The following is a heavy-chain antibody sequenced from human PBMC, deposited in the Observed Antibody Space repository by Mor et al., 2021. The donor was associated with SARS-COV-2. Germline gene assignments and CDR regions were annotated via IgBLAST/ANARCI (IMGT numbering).Heavy chain of an antibody. J-gene: IGHJ4*02. V-gene: IGHV3-23*01. CDR2: IGGSGGST. CDR3: ANERRGARRAGGNSLDD. D-gene: IGHD1-26*01. Sequence: GLEWVSAIGGSGGSTYYADSVKGRFNISRDNSKNTLYRQMNSLRAEDTAVYYCANERRGARRAGGNSLDDWGQGTLVTVS.